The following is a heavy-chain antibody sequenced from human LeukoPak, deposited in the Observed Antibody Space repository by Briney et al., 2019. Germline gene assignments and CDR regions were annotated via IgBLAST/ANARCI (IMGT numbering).Heavy chain of an antibody. J-gene: IGHJ6*02. CDR2: INPNSGGT. Sequence: ASVKVSCKASGYTFTSYGISWVRQAPGQGLEWMGWINPNSGGTNYAQKFQGRVTMTRDTSISTAYMELSRLRSDDTAVYYCARDPLYCSSTSCYEEYYYYGMDVWGQGTTVTVSS. V-gene: IGHV1-2*02. CDR1: GYTFTSYG. D-gene: IGHD2-2*01. CDR3: ARDPLYCSSTSCYEEYYYYGMDV.